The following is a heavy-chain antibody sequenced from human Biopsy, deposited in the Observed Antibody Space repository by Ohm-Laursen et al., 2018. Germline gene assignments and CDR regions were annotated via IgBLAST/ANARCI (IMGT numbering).Heavy chain of an antibody. CDR2: MIPSSGKT. J-gene: IGHJ5*02. D-gene: IGHD6-6*01. CDR1: GYSFSTYD. CDR3: ARGYSRRVSIFEASIYWFDT. V-gene: IGHV1-8*01. Sequence: ASVKVSCKASGYSFSTYDVNWVRQARGQGLEWMGWMIPSSGKTGYAQRFQGRVTLTMNTSISTAYMELSGLRSEDTAVYFWARGYSRRVSIFEASIYWFDTWGQGTLVTVSS.